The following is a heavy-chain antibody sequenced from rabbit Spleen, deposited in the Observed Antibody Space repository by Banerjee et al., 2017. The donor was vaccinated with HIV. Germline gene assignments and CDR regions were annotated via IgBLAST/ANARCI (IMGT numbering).Heavy chain of an antibody. CDR2: INAYTGKP. Sequence: QEQLVESGRGLVKPEGSLTLTCKASGFSFSDRDVMCWGRQAPGKGLQWIACINAYTGKPVYATWAKGRFTISRTSSTTVTLQMTGLTAADTATYFCARDLGSVVGWNFNLWGPGTLVTVS. CDR1: GFSFSDRDV. V-gene: IGHV1S45*01. J-gene: IGHJ4*01. D-gene: IGHD1-1*01. CDR3: ARDLGSVVGWNFNL.